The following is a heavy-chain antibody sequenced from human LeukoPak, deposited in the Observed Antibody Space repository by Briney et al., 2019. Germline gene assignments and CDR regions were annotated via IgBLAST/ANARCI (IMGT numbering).Heavy chain of an antibody. Sequence: GRSLRLSCAASGFTFSSYWMHWVRQAPGKGLVRVSRINSDGSSTSYADSVKGRFTISRDNAKNTLYLQMNSLRAEDTAVYYCARDLFQLDCSSTSCYGDAVDYWGQGTLVTVSS. J-gene: IGHJ4*02. CDR1: GFTFSSYW. D-gene: IGHD2-2*01. V-gene: IGHV3-74*01. CDR2: INSDGSST. CDR3: ARDLFQLDCSSTSCYGDAVDY.